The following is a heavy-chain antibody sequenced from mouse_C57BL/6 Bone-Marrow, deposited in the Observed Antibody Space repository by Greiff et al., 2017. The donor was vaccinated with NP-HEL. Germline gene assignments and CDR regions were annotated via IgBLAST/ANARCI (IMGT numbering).Heavy chain of an antibody. CDR2: ISGGGGNT. Sequence: EVQLVESGGGLVKPGGSLKLSCAASGFTFSSYTMSWVRQTPEKRLEWVATISGGGGNTYYPDRVEGRFTISRDNAKTPLYLQMSSLRSEDTALYYCASPRYYSNYYAMDYWGQGTSVTVSA. J-gene: IGHJ4*01. CDR1: GFTFSSYT. CDR3: ASPRYYSNYYAMDY. V-gene: IGHV5-9*01. D-gene: IGHD2-5*01.